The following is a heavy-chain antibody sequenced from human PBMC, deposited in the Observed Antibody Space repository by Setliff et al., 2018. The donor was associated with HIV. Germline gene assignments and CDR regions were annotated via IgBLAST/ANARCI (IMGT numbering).Heavy chain of an antibody. D-gene: IGHD2-21*02. CDR2: LFHTGDT. V-gene: IGHV4-59*01. Sequence: SSETLSLTCIVSGGSIDNYYWNWVRQPPGKGPEWIGYLFHTGDTDYNPSLESRVTISADRSKNQFSLQLTSVTAADTAVYYCARGGVTAVWDLTDWGQGILVTVSS. CDR3: ARGGVTAVWDLTD. J-gene: IGHJ4*02. CDR1: GGSIDNYY.